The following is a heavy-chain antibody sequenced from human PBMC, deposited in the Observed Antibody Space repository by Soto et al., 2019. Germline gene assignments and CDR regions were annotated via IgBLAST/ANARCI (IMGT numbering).Heavy chain of an antibody. J-gene: IGHJ1*01. D-gene: IGHD6-13*01. CDR3: AKDLYRSSWGYFQH. Sequence: PGGPLRLSCAASGFTFSRSAIGWVRQAPGKGLEWVSAISGSGSSTYYADSVKGRFTISRDNSENTLYLQMNSLRAEDTAVYYCAKDLYRSSWGYFQHWGQGTLVTVS. V-gene: IGHV3-23*01. CDR2: ISGSGSST. CDR1: GFTFSRSA.